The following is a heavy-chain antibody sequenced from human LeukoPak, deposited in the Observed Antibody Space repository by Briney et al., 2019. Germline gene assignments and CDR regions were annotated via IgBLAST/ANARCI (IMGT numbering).Heavy chain of an antibody. D-gene: IGHD3-22*01. CDR2: IISIFGTA. CDR3: VRVRYYYDSSGYYDFDY. Sequence: SVKVSCKASGGTFSSYAISWVRQAPGQGLEWMGGIISIFGTANYAQKFQGRVTITADESTSTAYMELSSLRSEDTAVYYCVRVRYYYDSSGYYDFDYWGQGTLVTVSS. V-gene: IGHV1-69*13. J-gene: IGHJ4*02. CDR1: GGTFSSYA.